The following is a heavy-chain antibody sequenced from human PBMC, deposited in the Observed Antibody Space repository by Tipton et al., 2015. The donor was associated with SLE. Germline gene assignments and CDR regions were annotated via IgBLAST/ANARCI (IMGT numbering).Heavy chain of an antibody. CDR2: IYTNENT. V-gene: IGHV4-4*07. D-gene: IGHD4-11*01. CDR3: AREFLNPVTTVHYYFDL. CDR1: GGSICSYY. Sequence: LRLSCTVSGGSICSYYWSWIRQPAGGGLEWIGRIYTNENTNYNPSLKSRVTMSVDTSKNHFSLKLISVTAADTAVYYCAREFLNPVTTVHYYFDLWGRGTLVTVSS. J-gene: IGHJ2*01.